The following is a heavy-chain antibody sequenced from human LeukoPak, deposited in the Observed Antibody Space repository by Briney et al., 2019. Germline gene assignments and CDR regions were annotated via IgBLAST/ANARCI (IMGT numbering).Heavy chain of an antibody. V-gene: IGHV1-8*01. CDR1: GYTFTSYD. D-gene: IGHD3-22*01. CDR3: ARDYYDSSGPYWGYYYYYMDV. Sequence: GASVKVSCKASGYTFTSYDINWVRQATGQGLEWMGWMNPNSGNTGYAQKFQGRVTMTRNTSISTAYMELSSLRSEDTAVYYCARDYYDSSGPYWGYYYYYMDVWGKGTTVTVSS. CDR2: MNPNSGNT. J-gene: IGHJ6*03.